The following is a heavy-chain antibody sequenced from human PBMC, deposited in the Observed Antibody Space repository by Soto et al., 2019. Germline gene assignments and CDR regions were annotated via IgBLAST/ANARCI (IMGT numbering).Heavy chain of an antibody. CDR1: GDSVASNSAA. CDR2: TYYKSKWYN. J-gene: IGHJ5*02. Sequence: WQTLSLTCAISGDSVASNSAALNWIRQSPSRGIEWLGRTYYKSKWYNDYAVSVKSRITINPDTSKNQFSLQLKSVTPEDTAVYYCAREVDAGPNWFDPWGQGTLVTVSS. V-gene: IGHV6-1*01. CDR3: AREVDAGPNWFDP. D-gene: IGHD1-26*01.